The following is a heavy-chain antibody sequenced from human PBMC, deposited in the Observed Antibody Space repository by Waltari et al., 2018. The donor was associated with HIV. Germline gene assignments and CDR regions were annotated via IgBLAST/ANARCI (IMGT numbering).Heavy chain of an antibody. J-gene: IGHJ4*02. D-gene: IGHD1-20*01. V-gene: IGHV3-7*01. CDR2: IRQDGSEK. CDR3: ASHNTFDY. CDR1: GYNFSNYW. Sequence: EVQLVESGGGLVQPGGSLRLSCAASGYNFSNYWMSGVRQAPGKGLEWVANIRQDGSEKYYGASVKGRFTISRDNANNSLYLQMNSLRVDDTALYYCASHNTFDYWGQGTLVTVSS.